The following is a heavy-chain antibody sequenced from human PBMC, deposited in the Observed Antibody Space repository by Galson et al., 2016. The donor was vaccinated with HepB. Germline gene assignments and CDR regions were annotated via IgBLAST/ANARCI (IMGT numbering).Heavy chain of an antibody. CDR3: ARGVLF. V-gene: IGHV4-59*11. CDR2: IHYSGST. J-gene: IGHJ4*02. D-gene: IGHD3-16*01. CDR1: GGSISSHY. Sequence: SETLSLTCTVSGGSISSHYWSWIRQPPGKGLDWIGNIHYSGSTNYNPSLRSRVTISVDTSKNQFSLKLSSVSAADTAVYYCARGVLFWGQGTLVTVSS.